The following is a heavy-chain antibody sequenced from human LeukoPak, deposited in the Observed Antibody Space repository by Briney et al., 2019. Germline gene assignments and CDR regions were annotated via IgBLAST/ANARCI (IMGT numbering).Heavy chain of an antibody. D-gene: IGHD3-22*01. CDR1: GFTFSSYG. CDR3: AKEGNSSGYYRPSRLY. J-gene: IGHJ4*02. Sequence: GGSLRLSCAASGFTFSSYGMPWVRQAPGKGLEWVAVIWYDGSNKYYADSVKGRFTISRGNSKNTLYLQMNSLRAEDKAVYYWAKEGNSSGYYRPSRLYWGQGTLVTVSS. CDR2: IWYDGSNK. V-gene: IGHV3-33*06.